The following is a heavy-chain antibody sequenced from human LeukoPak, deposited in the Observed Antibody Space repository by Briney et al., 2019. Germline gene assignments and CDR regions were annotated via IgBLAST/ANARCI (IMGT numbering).Heavy chain of an antibody. J-gene: IGHJ4*02. CDR1: GFTFSDYF. V-gene: IGHV3-53*01. CDR3: AYENY. CDR2: IYSGGST. Sequence: PGGSLRLSCAASGFTFSDYFMSWIRQAPGKGLEWVSVIYSGGSTYYADSVKGRFTISRDNSKNTLYLQMNSLRAEDTAVYYCAYENYWGQGTLVTVSS. D-gene: IGHD5-12*01.